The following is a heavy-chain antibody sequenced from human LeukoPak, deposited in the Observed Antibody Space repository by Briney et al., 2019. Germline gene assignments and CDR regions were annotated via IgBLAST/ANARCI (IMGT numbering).Heavy chain of an antibody. CDR2: ISYDGSND. Sequence: GRSLRLSCAAPGFTFSSYGMNWVRQAPGKGLEWVAAISYDGSNDFYADSVKGRFTISRGNSKNTLYLQMNSLRAEDTALYYCAKGQGLYAPLRNYGMDVWGQGTTVTVSS. D-gene: IGHD2-2*01. CDR3: AKGQGLYAPLRNYGMDV. J-gene: IGHJ6*02. V-gene: IGHV3-30*18. CDR1: GFTFSSYG.